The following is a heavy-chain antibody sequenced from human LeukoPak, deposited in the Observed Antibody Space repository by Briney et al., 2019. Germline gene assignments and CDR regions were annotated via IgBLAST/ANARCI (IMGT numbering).Heavy chain of an antibody. CDR1: GFTFSSHA. J-gene: IGHJ6*02. V-gene: IGHV3-23*01. CDR2: ISCSGGST. CDR3: AKDPSSGWYVYYYYGMDV. Sequence: GGSLTLSCAASGFTFSSHAMSWVRQAPGKGLEWVSAISCSGGSTYYADSVKGWFTISRDNCKNTLYLQMNSLRAEDTAVYYCAKDPSSGWYVYYYYGMDVWGQGTTVTVSS. D-gene: IGHD6-19*01.